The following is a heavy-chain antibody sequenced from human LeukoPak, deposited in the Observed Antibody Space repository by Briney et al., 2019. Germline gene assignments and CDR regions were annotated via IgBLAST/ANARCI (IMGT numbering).Heavy chain of an antibody. D-gene: IGHD6-19*01. CDR1: KFTFSSYD. Sequence: GGSLRLSCVGSKFTFSSYDMHWVRQAPGKGLEWVAFIGFDENNKYYAESVKGRFTISRDNSRNTVYLQMNSLRVEDAAVYYCAKGGHSSGWPYWFDPWDQGTLVTVSS. J-gene: IGHJ5*02. CDR2: IGFDENNK. CDR3: AKGGHSSGWPYWFDP. V-gene: IGHV3-30*02.